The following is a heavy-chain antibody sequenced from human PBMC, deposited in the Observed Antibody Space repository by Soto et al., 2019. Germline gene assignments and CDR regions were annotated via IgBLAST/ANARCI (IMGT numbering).Heavy chain of an antibody. J-gene: IGHJ4*02. CDR3: ARQWLVVSPRAH. CDR1: GFIFSGSA. V-gene: IGHV3-73*02. Sequence: EVHLVQSGGGLVQPGGSLKLSCAASGFIFSGSAMHWVRQASGKGLEWVGSIGRKAKNYATEYGASVEVRFTISRDDSKNTTFLLMTILNSEDTAVYFCARQWLVVSPRAHGGQGTLAPVTS. CDR2: IGRKAKNYAT. D-gene: IGHD6-19*01.